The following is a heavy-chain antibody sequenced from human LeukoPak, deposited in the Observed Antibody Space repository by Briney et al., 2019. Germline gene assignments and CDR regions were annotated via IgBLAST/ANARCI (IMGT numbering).Heavy chain of an antibody. CDR1: GFTFSSFW. Sequence: GGSLRLSCAASGFTFSSFWMTWVRQAPGKGLEWVANIKQDGSEKYYVDSVKGRFTISRDNAKNSLYLQMNSLRAEDTALYYCARVPGKGGVYFDYWGQGTLVTVSS. CDR2: IKQDGSEK. J-gene: IGHJ4*02. CDR3: ARVPGKGGVYFDY. D-gene: IGHD1-26*01. V-gene: IGHV3-7*03.